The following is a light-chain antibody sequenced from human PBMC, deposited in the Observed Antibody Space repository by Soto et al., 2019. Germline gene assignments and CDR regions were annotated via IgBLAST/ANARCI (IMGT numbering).Light chain of an antibody. V-gene: IGKV3-15*01. Sequence: EIVMTQSPATLSVSPGERATLSCRASQSVSSNLAWYQQKPGQAPRLLIYGASTRATGIPARFSGSGSGTEFTLTISSLXXXXFAVYYCQQYNNWPPEYTFGQGTKLEIK. CDR3: QQYNNWPPEYT. CDR1: QSVSSN. CDR2: GAS. J-gene: IGKJ2*01.